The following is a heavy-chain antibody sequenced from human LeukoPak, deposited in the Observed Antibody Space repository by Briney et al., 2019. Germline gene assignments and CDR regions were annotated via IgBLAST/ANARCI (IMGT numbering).Heavy chain of an antibody. CDR1: GYTFTSYD. J-gene: IGHJ5*02. D-gene: IGHD1-1*01. CDR2: MNPNSGNT. V-gene: IGHV1-8*01. CDR3: ARGTTLGWFDP. Sequence: ASVTVSCKASGYTFTSYDINWVRQAAGQGLEWMGWMNPNSGNTGYAQKFQGRVTMARNTSISTAYIELSSLRSEDTAVYYCARGTTLGWFDPWGQGTLVTVSS.